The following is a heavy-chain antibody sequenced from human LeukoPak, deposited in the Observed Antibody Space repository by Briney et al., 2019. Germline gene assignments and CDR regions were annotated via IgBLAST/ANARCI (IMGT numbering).Heavy chain of an antibody. V-gene: IGHV4-30-4*08. J-gene: IGHJ3*02. CDR3: ARADYGGKDAFDI. D-gene: IGHD4-23*01. Sequence: SWVRQAPGKGLEWIGYIYYSGSTYYNPSLKSRVTISVDTSKNQFSLKLSSVTAADTAVYYCARADYGGKDAFDIWGQGTMVTVSS. CDR2: IYYSGST.